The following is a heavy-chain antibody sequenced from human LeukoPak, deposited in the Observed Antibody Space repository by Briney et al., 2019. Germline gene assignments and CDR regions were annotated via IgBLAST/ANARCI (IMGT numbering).Heavy chain of an antibody. CDR3: ASLFYGNYRRYHDY. CDR1: GGSISSSFYY. Sequence: SETLSLTCTVSGGSISSSFYYWGWIRRPPGKGLEWIGNIHYSGTPYYNPSLKNRLTISVDTSKNQFSLNLSSVTAADTAIYYCASLFYGNYRRYHDYWGQGTLVTVSS. J-gene: IGHJ4*02. V-gene: IGHV4-39*01. CDR2: IHYSGTP. D-gene: IGHD4-11*01.